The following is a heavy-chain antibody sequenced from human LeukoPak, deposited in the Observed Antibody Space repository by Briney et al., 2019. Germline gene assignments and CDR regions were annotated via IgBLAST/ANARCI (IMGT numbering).Heavy chain of an antibody. CDR2: INPNSGGT. CDR3: ANLRFLEWLFRTGSHYYGMDV. D-gene: IGHD3-3*01. V-gene: IGHV1-2*02. Sequence: ASVKVSCKASGYTFTGYYMHWVRQAPGQGLEWMGWINPNSGGTNYAQKFQGRVTMTRDTSISTAYMELSRLRSDDTAVYYCANLRFLEWLFRTGSHYYGMDVWGQGTTVTVSS. CDR1: GYTFTGYY. J-gene: IGHJ6*02.